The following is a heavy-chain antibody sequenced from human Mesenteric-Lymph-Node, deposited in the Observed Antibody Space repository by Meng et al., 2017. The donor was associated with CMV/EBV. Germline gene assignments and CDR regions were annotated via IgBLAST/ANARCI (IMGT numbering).Heavy chain of an antibody. D-gene: IGHD2-2*01. CDR2: INPNSGGT. CDR1: YTFTGYY. Sequence: YTFTGYYMHWVRQATGQGLEWMGRINPNSGGTNYAQKFQGRVTMTRDTSISTAYMELSRLRSDDTAVYYCARESVRQDIVVVPAATNYWGQGTLVTVSS. CDR3: ARESVRQDIVVVPAATNY. J-gene: IGHJ4*02. V-gene: IGHV1-2*06.